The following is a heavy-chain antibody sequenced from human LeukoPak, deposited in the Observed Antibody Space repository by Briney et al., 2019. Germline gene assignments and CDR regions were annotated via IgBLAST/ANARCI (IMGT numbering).Heavy chain of an antibody. CDR2: IWYDGSNK. CDR3: AKDRGSYDSSGILDY. D-gene: IGHD3-22*01. CDR1: GFTFGSYG. Sequence: GGSLRLSCAASGFTFGSYGMHWVRQAPGKGLEWVAVIWYDGSNKYYADSVKGRFTISRDNSKNTLYLQMNSLRAEDTAVYYCAKDRGSYDSSGILDYWGQGTLVTVSS. V-gene: IGHV3-33*06. J-gene: IGHJ4*02.